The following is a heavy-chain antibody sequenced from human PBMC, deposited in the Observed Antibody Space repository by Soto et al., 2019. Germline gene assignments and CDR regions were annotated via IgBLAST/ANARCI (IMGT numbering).Heavy chain of an antibody. CDR2: ISSGSSTI. Sequence: GGSLRLSCAASGISFSSYAMNWVRQAPGKGLEWVSYISSGSSTIYYAENVKGRFTISRDNAKKSLFLQMNSLRAEDTAVYYCAVDYYYMDVWGKGTTVTVSS. CDR3: AVDYYYMDV. CDR1: GISFSSYA. V-gene: IGHV3-48*01. J-gene: IGHJ6*03.